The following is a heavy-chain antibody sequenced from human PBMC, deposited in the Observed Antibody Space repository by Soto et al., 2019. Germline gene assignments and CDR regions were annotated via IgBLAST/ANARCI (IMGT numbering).Heavy chain of an antibody. V-gene: IGHV1-18*01. Sequence: GASVKVSCKASGYTFTRYGLSWVRQAPGQGLEWMGWISAYNGNTNYAQKLQGRVTMTTDTSTSTAYMELRSLRSDDTVVYYCARVFPVGEYYMDVWGKGTTVTVSS. CDR1: GYTFTRYG. J-gene: IGHJ6*03. CDR3: ARVFPVGEYYMDV. CDR2: ISAYNGNT.